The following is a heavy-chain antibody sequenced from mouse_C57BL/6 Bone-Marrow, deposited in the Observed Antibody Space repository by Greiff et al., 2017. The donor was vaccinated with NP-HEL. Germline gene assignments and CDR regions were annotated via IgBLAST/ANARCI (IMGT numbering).Heavy chain of an antibody. Sequence: EVQLVESGGGLVKPGGSLKLSCAASGFTFSSYAMSWVRQTPEKRLEWVATISDGGSYTYYPDNVKGRFTISRDNAKNNLYLQMSHLKSEDTAMYYCARDRMITRYFDVWGTGTTVTVSS. CDR3: ARDRMITRYFDV. CDR2: ISDGGSYT. V-gene: IGHV5-4*01. CDR1: GFTFSSYA. D-gene: IGHD2-3*01. J-gene: IGHJ1*03.